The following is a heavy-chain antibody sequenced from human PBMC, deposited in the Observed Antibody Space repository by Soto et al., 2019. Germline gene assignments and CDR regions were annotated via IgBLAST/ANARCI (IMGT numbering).Heavy chain of an antibody. CDR1: GYTFTSYG. Sequence: ASVKVSCKASGYTFTSYGISWVRQAPGQGLEWKGWISAYNGNTNYAQKLQGRVTMTTDTSTSTAYMELRSLRSDDTAVYYCAREAARPGYYYYYGMDVRGHGTTVTVSS. CDR3: AREAARPGYYYYYGMDV. D-gene: IGHD6-6*01. CDR2: ISAYNGNT. J-gene: IGHJ6*02. V-gene: IGHV1-18*01.